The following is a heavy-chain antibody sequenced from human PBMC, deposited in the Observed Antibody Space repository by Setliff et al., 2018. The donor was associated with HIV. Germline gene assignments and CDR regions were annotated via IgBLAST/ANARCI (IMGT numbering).Heavy chain of an antibody. V-gene: IGHV4-34*01. CDR2: INHSGST. CDR3: AAASSWDPLLDY. Sequence: PSETLSLTCAVYGGSFSSYYWSWIRQPPGKGLEWIGEINHSGSTNYSPSLKSRVTISVDTSMDQFSLKLNSVTAADTAVYYCAAASSWDPLLDYWGQGTLVTVSS. D-gene: IGHD6-13*01. J-gene: IGHJ4*02. CDR1: GGSFSSYY.